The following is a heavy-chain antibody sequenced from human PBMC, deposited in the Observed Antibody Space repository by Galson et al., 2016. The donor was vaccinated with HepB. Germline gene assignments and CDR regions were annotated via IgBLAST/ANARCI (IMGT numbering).Heavy chain of an antibody. CDR1: GDSVSSGSDY. D-gene: IGHD4-17*01. CDR2: ISYSGRT. Sequence: ETLSLTCTVSGDSVSSGSDYWTWIRQSPGKGLEWIGYISYSGRTNYNPSLKSRVAISLDTPQNQSSLRLNFMTAADTAVYYCAREGSGWNDYDRPIYYGMDVWGQGTTVTVSS. V-gene: IGHV4-61*01. CDR3: AREGSGWNDYDRPIYYGMDV. J-gene: IGHJ6*02.